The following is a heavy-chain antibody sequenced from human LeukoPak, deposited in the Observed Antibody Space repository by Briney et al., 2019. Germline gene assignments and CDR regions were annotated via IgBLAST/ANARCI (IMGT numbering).Heavy chain of an antibody. CDR1: GYTFTGYY. D-gene: IGHD2-15*01. Sequence: ASVKVSCKASGYTFTGYYMHWVRQAPGQGLEWMGRINPNSGGTNYAQKFQGRVTMTRDTSISTAYMELSRLRSDDTAVYYCARFDCSGGSCYSFRSWFDPWGPGTLVTVSS. V-gene: IGHV1-2*06. J-gene: IGHJ5*02. CDR2: INPNSGGT. CDR3: ARFDCSGGSCYSFRSWFDP.